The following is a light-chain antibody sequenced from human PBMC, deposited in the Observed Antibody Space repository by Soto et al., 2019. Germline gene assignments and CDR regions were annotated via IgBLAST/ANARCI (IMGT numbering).Light chain of an antibody. Sequence: EIQMTQSPSTLSASVGDVVTNTCRASQSIRDWLAWYQQKPGKVPKLLIYKASNLESGVPSRFSGSGSGTDFTLTISRLEPEDYAVYYCHQYDGSPITFGQGTRLENK. CDR2: KAS. V-gene: IGKV1-5*03. CDR1: QSIRDW. CDR3: HQYDGSPIT. J-gene: IGKJ5*01.